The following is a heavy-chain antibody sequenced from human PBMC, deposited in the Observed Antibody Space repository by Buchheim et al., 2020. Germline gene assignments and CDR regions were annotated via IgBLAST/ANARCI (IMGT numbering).Heavy chain of an antibody. J-gene: IGHJ2*01. CDR1: GGSISSSSYY. CDR3: ARVVLREWLLYSDYWYFDL. V-gene: IGHV4-39*01. CDR2: IYYSGST. D-gene: IGHD3-3*01. Sequence: QLQLQESGPGLVKPSETLSLTCTVSGGSISSSSYYWGWIRQPPGKGLEWIGSIYYSGSTYYNPSLKSRVTISVDTSKNQFSLKLSSVTAADTAVYYCARVVLREWLLYSDYWYFDLWGRGTL.